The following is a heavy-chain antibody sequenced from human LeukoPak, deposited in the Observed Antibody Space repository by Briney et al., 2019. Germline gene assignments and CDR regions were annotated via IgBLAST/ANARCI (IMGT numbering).Heavy chain of an antibody. D-gene: IGHD1-14*01. J-gene: IGHJ1*01. CDR3: AKNNRVYPSHYFQH. V-gene: IGHV3-23*01. Sequence: PGGSLRLSCAASGFTFSSYAMSRVRQAPGKGLEWVSAISGSGGSTYYADSVKGRFTISRDNSKNTLYLQMNCLRAEDTAVYYCAKNNRVYPSHYFQHWGQGTLVTVSS. CDR2: ISGSGGST. CDR1: GFTFSSYA.